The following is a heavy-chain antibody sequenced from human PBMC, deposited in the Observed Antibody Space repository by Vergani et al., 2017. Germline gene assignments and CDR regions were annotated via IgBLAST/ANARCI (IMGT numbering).Heavy chain of an antibody. CDR3: ARSLDYDSSGYYAFDI. D-gene: IGHD3-22*01. CDR2: IWYDGSNK. V-gene: IGHV3-33*01. Sequence: QVRLVESGGGVVQPGRSLRLSCAASGFTFSSYGMHWVRQAPGKGLEWVAVIWYDGSNKYYADSVKGRFTISRDNSKNTLYLQMNSLRAEDTAVYYCARSLDYDSSGYYAFDIWGQGTMVTVSS. J-gene: IGHJ3*02. CDR1: GFTFSSYG.